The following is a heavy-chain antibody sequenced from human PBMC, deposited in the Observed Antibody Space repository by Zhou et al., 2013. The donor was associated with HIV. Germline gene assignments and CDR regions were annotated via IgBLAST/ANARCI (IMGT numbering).Heavy chain of an antibody. V-gene: IGHV1-69*04. Sequence: QVQLVQSGAEVKKPGSSVKVSCKASGGTFSSYAISWVRQAPGQGLEWMGRIIPILGIANYAQKFQGRVTITADKSTSTAYMELSSLRSEDTAVYYCAREACSSTSCYEGEYFDYWGQGTLVTVSS. D-gene: IGHD2-2*01. CDR1: GGTFSSYA. CDR2: IIPILGIA. J-gene: IGHJ4*02. CDR3: AREACSSTSCYEGEYFDY.